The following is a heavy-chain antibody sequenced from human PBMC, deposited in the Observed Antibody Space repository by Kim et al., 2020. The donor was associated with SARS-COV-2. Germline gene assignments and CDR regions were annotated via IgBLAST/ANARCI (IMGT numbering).Heavy chain of an antibody. V-gene: IGHV3-15*01. CDR3: TTYDILTGYDAFDI. J-gene: IGHJ3*02. D-gene: IGHD3-9*01. CDR1: GFTFSNAW. CDR2: IKSKTDGGTT. Sequence: GGSLRLSCAASGFTFSNAWMSWVRQAPGKGLEWVGRIKSKTDGGTTDYAAPVKGRFTISRDDSKNTLYLQMNSLKTEDTAVYYCTTYDILTGYDAFDIWGQGTMVTVSS.